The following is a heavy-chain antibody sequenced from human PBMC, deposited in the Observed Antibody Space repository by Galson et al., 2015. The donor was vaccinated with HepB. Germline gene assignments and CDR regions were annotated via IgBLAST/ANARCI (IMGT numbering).Heavy chain of an antibody. CDR1: GGSISSSNW. CDR3: ARSRGDASGSYWDY. D-gene: IGHD1-26*01. Sequence: LSLTCAVSGGSISSSNWWSWVRQPPGKGLEWIGEIYHSGSTNYNPSLKSRVTISVDKSKNQFSLKLSSVTAADTAVYYCARSRGDASGSYWDYWGQGTLVTVSS. CDR2: IYHSGST. J-gene: IGHJ4*02. V-gene: IGHV4-4*02.